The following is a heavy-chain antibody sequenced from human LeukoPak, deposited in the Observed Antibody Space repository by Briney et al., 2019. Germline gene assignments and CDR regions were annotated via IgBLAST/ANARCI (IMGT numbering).Heavy chain of an antibody. CDR2: INHSGST. V-gene: IGHV4-34*01. J-gene: IGHJ4*02. D-gene: IGHD5-12*01. CDR1: GGSFSGYY. Sequence: PSETPSLTCAVYGGSFSGYYWSWIRQPPGKGLEWIGEINHSGSTNYNPSLKSRVTISVDTSKNQFSLKLSSVTAADTAVYFCVRLVGGDIDYWGQGTLVTVSS. CDR3: VRLVGGDIDY.